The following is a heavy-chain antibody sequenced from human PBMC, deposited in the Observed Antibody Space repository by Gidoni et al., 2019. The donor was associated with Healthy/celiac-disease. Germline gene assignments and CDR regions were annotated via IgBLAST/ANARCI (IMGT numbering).Heavy chain of an antibody. Sequence: EVQLLESGGGLVQPGGSLRLSCAASGFTFSSYAMSWVRQAPGKGLEWVSGISGSGGSTYYADSVKGRFTISRDNSKNTLYLQMNSLRAEDTAVYYCAKVIRYYYDSSGYPDAFDIWGQGTMVTVSS. D-gene: IGHD3-22*01. CDR2: ISGSGGST. CDR1: GFTFSSYA. CDR3: AKVIRYYYDSSGYPDAFDI. V-gene: IGHV3-23*01. J-gene: IGHJ3*02.